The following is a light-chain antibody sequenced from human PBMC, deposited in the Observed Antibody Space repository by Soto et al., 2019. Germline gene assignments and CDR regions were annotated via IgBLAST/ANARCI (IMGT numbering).Light chain of an antibody. CDR2: GDN. CDR1: TSNIGAPYD. CDR3: QSYDISLHNYV. J-gene: IGLJ1*01. V-gene: IGLV1-40*01. Sequence: QSALTQPPSVSGAPGQRVSISCIGSTSNIGAPYDVHWYQHLPGTAPKLLIYGDNNRPSGVPDRFSGSKSGTSASLAITRLQAEDEADYYCQSYDISLHNYVFGTGTKLTVL.